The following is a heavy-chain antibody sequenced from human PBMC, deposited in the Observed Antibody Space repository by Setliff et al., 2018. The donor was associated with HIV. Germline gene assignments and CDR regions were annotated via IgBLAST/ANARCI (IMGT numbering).Heavy chain of an antibody. V-gene: IGHV1-8*01. CDR3: ATARRDYYDRGRRSHYYIDA. Sequence: ASVKVSCKPSEYSLTSYDINWVRQATGQGLEWMGWPNPNSHNTGYAQKFQGRVAMTWDTSISTAYMVLSNLKSEDTAVYYCATARRDYYDRGRRSHYYIDAWGKGTTVTVSS. D-gene: IGHD3-22*01. CDR2: PNPNSHNT. J-gene: IGHJ6*03. CDR1: EYSLTSYD.